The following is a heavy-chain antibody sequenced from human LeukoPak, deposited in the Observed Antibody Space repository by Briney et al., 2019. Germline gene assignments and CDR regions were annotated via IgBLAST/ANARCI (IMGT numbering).Heavy chain of an antibody. Sequence: ASVKVSCKASGYTFTSYGISWVRQAPGQGLEWMGWMNPNSGNTGYAQKFQGRGTMTRNTSISTAYMELSSLRSEDTAVYYCARVRGTYYYGSGSYSYYYMDVWGKGTTVTISS. V-gene: IGHV1-8*02. D-gene: IGHD3-10*01. CDR1: GYTFTSYG. CDR2: MNPNSGNT. CDR3: ARVRGTYYYGSGSYSYYYMDV. J-gene: IGHJ6*03.